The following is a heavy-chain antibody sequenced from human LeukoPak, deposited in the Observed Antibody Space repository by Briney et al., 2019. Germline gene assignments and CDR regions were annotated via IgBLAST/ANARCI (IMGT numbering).Heavy chain of an antibody. CDR1: GFTFSSYT. Sequence: GGSLRLSCVASGFTFSSYTIHWVRQAPGKGLEWVAVISYDGSNKYYADSVKGRFTISRDNSKNTLYLQTNSLRAEDAAMYYCARDQSSGWGFDYWGQGTLVTVSS. D-gene: IGHD6-25*01. CDR3: ARDQSSGWGFDY. V-gene: IGHV3-30*04. J-gene: IGHJ4*02. CDR2: ISYDGSNK.